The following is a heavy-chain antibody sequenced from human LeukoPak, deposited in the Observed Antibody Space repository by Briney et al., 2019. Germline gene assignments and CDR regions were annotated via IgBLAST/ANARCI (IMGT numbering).Heavy chain of an antibody. CDR1: GFTVSSNY. CDR2: IYSGGST. CDR3: ARDRWYYYDSSAPPPLYYYYYGMDV. D-gene: IGHD3-22*01. V-gene: IGHV3-66*01. Sequence: PGGSLRLSCAASGFTVSSNYMSWVRQAPGKGLEWVSVIYSGGSTYYADSVKGRFTISRDNSKNTLYLQMNSLRAEDTAVYYCARDRWYYYDSSAPPPLYYYYYGMDVWGQGTTVTVSS. J-gene: IGHJ6*02.